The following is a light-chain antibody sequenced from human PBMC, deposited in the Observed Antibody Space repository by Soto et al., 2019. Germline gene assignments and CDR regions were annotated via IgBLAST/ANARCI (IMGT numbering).Light chain of an antibody. CDR3: QQYNSYPYT. Sequence: DIQMTQSPSTLSVSVGDRVTITCRASQSISSWLAWYQQKPGKAPKLLIYKASSLESGVPSRFSGSGSGTEFTLTISSLQPADFATYYCQQYNSYPYTFGQGTKLDIK. CDR1: QSISSW. V-gene: IGKV1-5*03. CDR2: KAS. J-gene: IGKJ2*01.